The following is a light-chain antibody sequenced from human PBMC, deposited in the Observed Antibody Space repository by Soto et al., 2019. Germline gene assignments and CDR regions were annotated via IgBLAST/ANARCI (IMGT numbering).Light chain of an antibody. CDR2: DAS. CDR3: HPRCAGPST. CDR1: QSVSSY. J-gene: IGKJ5*01. V-gene: IGKV3-11*01. Sequence: ASQSVSSYLAWYQQKPGQAPRLLIYDASNRATGIPARFCGRGYGADVILPLCSQAPEDVAVIYGHPRCAGPSTIRQGTRLEIK.